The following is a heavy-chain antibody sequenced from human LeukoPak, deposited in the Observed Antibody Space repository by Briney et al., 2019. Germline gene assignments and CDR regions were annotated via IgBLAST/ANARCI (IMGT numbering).Heavy chain of an antibody. CDR2: IYPGDSDT. D-gene: IGHD2-2*01. CDR3: ARRLGCSSTSCHNWFDP. Sequence: GESLKISCKGSGYSFTSYWIGWVRQMPGKGLEWMGIIYPGDSDTRDSPSFQGQVTISADKSISTAYLQWSSLKASDTAMYYCARRLGCSSTSCHNWFDPWGQGTLVTVSS. CDR1: GYSFTSYW. V-gene: IGHV5-51*01. J-gene: IGHJ5*02.